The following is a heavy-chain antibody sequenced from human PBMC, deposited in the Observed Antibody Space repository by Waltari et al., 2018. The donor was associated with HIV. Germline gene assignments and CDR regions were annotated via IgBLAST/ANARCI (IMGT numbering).Heavy chain of an antibody. J-gene: IGHJ6*02. Sequence: QVQLAQSGAEVKKPGASVKVSCQASGYTFSSYYMHCVRQAPGQGIEWMGIINPSGGGTSYAQKFQGRATMPRVTSTSTVYMELSSLRSDDTAVYYCARGVPVDTAMGKDYYYALDVWGQGTTVTVSS. CDR1: GYTFSSYY. D-gene: IGHD5-18*01. CDR3: ARGVPVDTAMGKDYYYALDV. V-gene: IGHV1-46*01. CDR2: INPSGGGT.